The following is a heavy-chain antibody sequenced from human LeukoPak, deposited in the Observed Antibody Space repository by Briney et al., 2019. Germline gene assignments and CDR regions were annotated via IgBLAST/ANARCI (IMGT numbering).Heavy chain of an antibody. CDR2: FKTNYNQV. J-gene: IGHJ4*02. V-gene: IGHV3-23*05. CDR1: GFTFSDYA. CDR3: ARSVPDYTRFDF. D-gene: IGHD4-11*01. Sequence: GGSLRLSCVASGFTFSDYAMNWVRQAPGKGLEWVSTFKTNYNQVYYAESVRGRFTISTDNPKNTAYLQMNSLGVEDTALYYCARSVPDYTRFDFWGQGALVTVSS.